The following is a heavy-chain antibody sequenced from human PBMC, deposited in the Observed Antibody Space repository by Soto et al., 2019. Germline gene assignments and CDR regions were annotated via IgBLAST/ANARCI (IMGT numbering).Heavy chain of an antibody. CDR1: GFTFSSNW. J-gene: IGHJ5*02. D-gene: IGHD3-10*01. CDR3: TSGYYYGSGSPEGGP. Sequence: GGSLRLSCVASGFTFSSNWMTWVRQAPGKGLEWVAFIKSKAYGGTTEYAASVKGRFTISRDDSKSIAYLQMNSLKTEDTAVYYCTSGYYYGSGSPEGGPWGQGTLVTVSS. CDR2: IKSKAYGGTT. V-gene: IGHV3-49*04.